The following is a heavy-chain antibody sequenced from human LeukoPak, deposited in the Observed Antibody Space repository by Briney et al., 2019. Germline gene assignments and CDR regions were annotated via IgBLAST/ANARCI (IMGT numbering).Heavy chain of an antibody. Sequence: ASVKVSCKTSGYTFTVYYMHWVRQAPGQGLEWMGWIKPNSGVTNLAQNFQGRVNMTRDTSISTAYMELSGLKSGDTAVYYCSRHKSSFYDLVTGSYKGYYFDNWGQGTLVTVSS. D-gene: IGHD3-9*01. CDR3: SRHKSSFYDLVTGSYKGYYFDN. J-gene: IGHJ4*02. V-gene: IGHV1-2*02. CDR2: IKPNSGVT. CDR1: GYTFTVYY.